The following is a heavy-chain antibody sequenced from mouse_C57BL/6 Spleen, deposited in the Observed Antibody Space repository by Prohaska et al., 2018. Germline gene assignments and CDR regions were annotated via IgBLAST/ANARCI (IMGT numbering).Heavy chain of an antibody. CDR1: GYAFSSSW. Sequence: SVKISCKASGYAFSSSWMNWVKQRPGKGLEWIGRIYPGDGDTNYNGKFKGKATLTADKSSSTAYMQLSSLTSEDSAVYFCARALDSSGYYFDYWGQGTTLTVSS. CDR2: IYPGDGDT. D-gene: IGHD3-2*02. V-gene: IGHV1-82*01. CDR3: ARALDSSGYYFDY. J-gene: IGHJ2*01.